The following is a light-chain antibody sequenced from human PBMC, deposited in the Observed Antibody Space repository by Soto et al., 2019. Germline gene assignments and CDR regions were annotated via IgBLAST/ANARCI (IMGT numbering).Light chain of an antibody. J-gene: IGLJ2*01. CDR3: ASWDDSLNGV. Sequence: QSVLTQPPSASGTPGQRVTISCSGSSSNIGSNTVNWYQQLPGTAPKLLIYSDNQRPSGVPDRFSGSKSGTSASLAISGLQSEDEADYYCASWDDSLNGVFGGGTKATV. CDR2: SDN. V-gene: IGLV1-44*01. CDR1: SSNIGSNT.